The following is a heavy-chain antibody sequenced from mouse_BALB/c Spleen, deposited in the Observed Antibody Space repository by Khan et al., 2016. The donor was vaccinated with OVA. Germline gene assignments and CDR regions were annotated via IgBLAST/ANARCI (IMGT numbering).Heavy chain of an antibody. J-gene: IGHJ4*01. CDR1: GFSLTSFA. V-gene: IGHV2-6-2*01. CDR3: ARHQFPLSMDS. CDR2: IWSDGRT. Sequence: QVQLKESGPDLVAPSQSLSITCFVSGFSLTSFAIHWVRQPPGKGLEWLVVIWSDGRTNYNSSLKSRLSISKDNSKSQVFLKINSLQTDDTALYYCARHQFPLSMDSWGQGTSVTVSS.